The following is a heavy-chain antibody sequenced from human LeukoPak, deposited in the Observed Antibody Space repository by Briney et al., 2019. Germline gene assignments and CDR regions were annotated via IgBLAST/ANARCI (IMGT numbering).Heavy chain of an antibody. Sequence: GGSLRLSCTASGFTFSSFAMSWVRQAPGKGLEWVSAITGSGSNTYYADSVKGRFTISRDNSKNTLYLQMNSMRADDTAVYYCARRTALEQYFDYWGQGTLVTVSS. CDR3: ARRTALEQYFDY. CDR1: GFTFSSFA. CDR2: ITGSGSNT. J-gene: IGHJ4*02. D-gene: IGHD1/OR15-1a*01. V-gene: IGHV3-23*01.